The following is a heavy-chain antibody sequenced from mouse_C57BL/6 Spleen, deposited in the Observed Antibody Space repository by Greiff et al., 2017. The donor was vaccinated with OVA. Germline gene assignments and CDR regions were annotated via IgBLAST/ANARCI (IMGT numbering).Heavy chain of an antibody. CDR1: GYTFTGYW. CDR3: ASIYYDYPWFAY. Sequence: QVQLQQSGAELMKPGASVKLSCKATGYTFTGYWIAWVKQSPGHGLEWIGEIFPGSGSTYYNEKFKGKATFTADTSSNTAYMQLSSLTTEDYASDSWASIYYDYPWFAYWGQGTLVTVSA. CDR2: IFPGSGST. D-gene: IGHD2-4*01. J-gene: IGHJ3*01. V-gene: IGHV1-9*01.